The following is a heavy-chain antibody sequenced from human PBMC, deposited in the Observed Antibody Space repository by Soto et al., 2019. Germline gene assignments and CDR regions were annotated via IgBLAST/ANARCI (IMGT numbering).Heavy chain of an antibody. CDR2: INHSGST. V-gene: IGHV4-34*01. J-gene: IGHJ4*02. Sequence: QVQLQQWGAGLLKPSETLSLTCAVYGGSFSGYYWSWIRQPPGKGLEWIGEINHSGSTNYNPSLKSRVTISVDTSKNQFSLKLSSVTAADTAVYYCARVRPRGSGSDFDYWGQGTLVTVSS. CDR3: ARVRPRGSGSDFDY. CDR1: GGSFSGYY. D-gene: IGHD1-26*01.